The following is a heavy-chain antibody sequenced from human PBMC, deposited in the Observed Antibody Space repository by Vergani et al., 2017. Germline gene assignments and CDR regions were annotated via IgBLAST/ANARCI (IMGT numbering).Heavy chain of an antibody. CDR2: IIPIFGTA. CDR3: ARNALSGSYSYDAFDI. J-gene: IGHJ3*02. V-gene: IGHV1-69*01. Sequence: QVQLVQSGAEVQKPGASVKVSCKASGYTFTSYDINWVRQATGQGLEWMGGIIPIFGTANYAQKFQGRVTITADESTSTAYMELSSLRSEDTAVYYCARNALSGSYSYDAFDIWGQGTMVTVSS. CDR1: GYTFTSYD. D-gene: IGHD1-26*01.